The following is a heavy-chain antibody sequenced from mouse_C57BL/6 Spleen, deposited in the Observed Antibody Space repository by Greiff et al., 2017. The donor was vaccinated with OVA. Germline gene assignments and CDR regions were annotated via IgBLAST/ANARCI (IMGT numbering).Heavy chain of an antibody. CDR1: GYTFTSYW. V-gene: IGHV1-53*01. J-gene: IGHJ4*01. Sequence: VQLQQPGTELVKPGASVKLSCKASGYTFTSYWMHWVKQRPGQGLEWIGNINPSNGGTNYNEKFKSKATLTVDKSSSTAYMQLSSLTSEDSAVYYCARRGVLYDYDGDAMDYWGQGTSVTVSS. CDR2: INPSNGGT. CDR3: ARRGVLYDYDGDAMDY. D-gene: IGHD2-4*01.